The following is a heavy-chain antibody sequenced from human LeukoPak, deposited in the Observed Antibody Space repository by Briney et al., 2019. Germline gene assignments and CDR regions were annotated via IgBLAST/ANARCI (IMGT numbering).Heavy chain of an antibody. V-gene: IGHV4-4*02. CDR2: IYHSGNT. Sequence: SETLSLTCAVSGDSISSSNWWSWVRPPPGKGLEWIVEIYHSGNTNYNPSLKSRVTISVDKSKNQFSLKLSSVTAADTAVYYCARNDILTGYCFDYWGQGTLVTVSS. CDR3: ARNDILTGYCFDY. J-gene: IGHJ4*02. D-gene: IGHD3-9*01. CDR1: GDSISSSNW.